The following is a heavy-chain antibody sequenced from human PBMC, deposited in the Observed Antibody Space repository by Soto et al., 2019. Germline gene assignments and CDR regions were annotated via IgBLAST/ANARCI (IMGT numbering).Heavy chain of an antibody. CDR2: SSYDGNHD. CDR1: GFSLRSSG. Sequence: QLHVVESGGGVVQSGTSLRLSCVASGFSLRSSGMHWLRQAPGKGLEWVATSSYDGNHDWYAESVEGRFTISRDNSDNKVYLQMDRLREEDTAVYFCAKERADIVLTPHATSGMDVWGQRGHGHRLL. V-gene: IGHV3-30*18. J-gene: IGHJ6*04. CDR3: AKERADIVLTPHATSGMDV. D-gene: IGHD2-8*02.